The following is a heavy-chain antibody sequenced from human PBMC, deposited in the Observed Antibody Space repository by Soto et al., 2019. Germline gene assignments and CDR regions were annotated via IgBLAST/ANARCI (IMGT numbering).Heavy chain of an antibody. D-gene: IGHD6-19*01. V-gene: IGHV3-74*01. Sequence: EVQLVESGGGLVQPGGSLRLSCAASGFTFSSYWMYWVRQVPGKGLVWVSRINTEGSDTRYADSVKGRFTISRDNAKTTNTLYLQMNSLRADDTAVYYCAKGSVPGGSSGNDYFDPWGQGILVTVSS. CDR2: INTEGSDT. CDR1: GFTFSSYW. CDR3: AKGSVPGGSSGNDYFDP. J-gene: IGHJ4*02.